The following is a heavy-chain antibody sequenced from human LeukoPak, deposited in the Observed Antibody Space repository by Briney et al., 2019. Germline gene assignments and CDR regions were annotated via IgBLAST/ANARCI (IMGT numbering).Heavy chain of an antibody. CDR3: ASSGHDYGDYPDSY. V-gene: IGHV1-69*13. Sequence: SVKVSCKASGGTFSSYAISWVRQAPGQGLEWMGGIIPVFGTANYAQKFQGRVTITADESTSTAYMEPSSLRSEDTAVYYCASSGHDYGDYPDSYWGQGTLVTVSS. J-gene: IGHJ4*02. CDR2: IIPVFGTA. D-gene: IGHD4-17*01. CDR1: GGTFSSYA.